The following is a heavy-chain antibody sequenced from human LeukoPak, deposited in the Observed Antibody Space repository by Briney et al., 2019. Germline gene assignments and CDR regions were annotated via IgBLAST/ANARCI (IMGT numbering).Heavy chain of an antibody. CDR3: ARSTAASASDY. Sequence: GGSLRLSCAGAGFIFSNNAMTWVRQAPGKGLEWVSSITASGDRTCNADSVKGRFTISRDNSKNTLYLLMNSLRAEDTALYYCARSTAASASDYWGQGTLVTVSS. J-gene: IGHJ4*02. D-gene: IGHD6-13*01. CDR1: GFIFSNNA. CDR2: ITASGDRT. V-gene: IGHV3-23*01.